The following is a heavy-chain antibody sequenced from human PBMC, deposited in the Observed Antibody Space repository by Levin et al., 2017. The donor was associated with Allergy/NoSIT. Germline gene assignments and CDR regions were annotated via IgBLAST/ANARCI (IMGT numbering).Heavy chain of an antibody. Sequence: LSLTCAASGFTFSSSAMHWVRQAPGKGLEWVAVISYDGSNKYYADSVKGRFTISRDNSKNTLYLQMNSLRAEDTAVYYCARDRLGVFDYWGQGTLVTVSS. CDR1: GFTFSSSA. CDR3: ARDRLGVFDY. D-gene: IGHD5-12*01. J-gene: IGHJ4*02. CDR2: ISYDGSNK. V-gene: IGHV3-30*04.